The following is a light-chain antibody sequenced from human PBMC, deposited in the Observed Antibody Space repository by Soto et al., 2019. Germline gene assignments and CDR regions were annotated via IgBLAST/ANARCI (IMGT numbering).Light chain of an antibody. J-gene: IGLJ7*01. V-gene: IGLV4-69*01. CDR1: SGHSNYA. CDR2: LNSDGSH. Sequence: QPVLTQSSSASASLGASVKLTCTLSSGHSNYAIAWHQQQPEKGPRYLMKLNSDGSHSKGDGIPDRFSGSSSGAERYLTISSLQSEDEADYYCQTWDTGIAVFGGGTKLTVL. CDR3: QTWDTGIAV.